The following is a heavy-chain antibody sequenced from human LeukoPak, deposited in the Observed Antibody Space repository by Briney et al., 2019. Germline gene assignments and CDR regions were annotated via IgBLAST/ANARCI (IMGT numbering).Heavy chain of an antibody. J-gene: IGHJ5*02. CDR1: GGSITSYY. V-gene: IGHV4-34*01. CDR2: INHSGST. Sequence: PAETLSLTCTVSGGSITSYYWSWIRQPPGKGLEWIGEINHSGSTNYNPSLKSRVTISVDTSKNQFSLKLSSVTAADTAVYYCARTLTGYYHWFDPWGQGTLVTVSS. D-gene: IGHD3-9*01. CDR3: ARTLTGYYHWFDP.